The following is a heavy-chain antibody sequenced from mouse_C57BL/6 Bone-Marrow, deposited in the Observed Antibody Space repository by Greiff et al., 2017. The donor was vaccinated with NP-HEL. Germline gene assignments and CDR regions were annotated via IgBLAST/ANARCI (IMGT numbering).Heavy chain of an antibody. CDR3: TRLNYGNYYAMDY. J-gene: IGHJ4*01. CDR1: GYTFTSYW. D-gene: IGHD2-1*01. V-gene: IGHV1-5*01. Sequence: EVQLQQSGTVLARPGASVKMSCKTSGYTFTSYWMHWVKQRPGQGLEWIGAIYPGNSDTSYNQKFKGKAKLTAVTSASTAYMELSSLTNEDSAVYYCTRLNYGNYYAMDYWGQGTSVTVSS. CDR2: IYPGNSDT.